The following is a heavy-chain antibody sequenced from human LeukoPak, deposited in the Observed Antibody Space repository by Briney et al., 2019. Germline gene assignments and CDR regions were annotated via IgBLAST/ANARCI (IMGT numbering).Heavy chain of an antibody. CDR3: ARGYYGDYKNWFDP. Sequence: ASVKVSCKASGYTFTGYYMHWVRQAPGQGLEWMGWINPNSGGTNYAQKFQGRVTMTRDTSISTAYMELSRLRSDDTAVYYCARGYYGDYKNWFDPWGQGTLVTVSS. CDR2: INPNSGGT. V-gene: IGHV1-2*02. J-gene: IGHJ5*02. CDR1: GYTFTGYY. D-gene: IGHD4-17*01.